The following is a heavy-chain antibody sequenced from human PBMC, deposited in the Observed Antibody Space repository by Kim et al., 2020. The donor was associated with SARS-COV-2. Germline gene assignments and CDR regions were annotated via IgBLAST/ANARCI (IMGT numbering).Heavy chain of an antibody. D-gene: IGHD2-21*01. V-gene: IGHV3-7*01. Sequence: GGSLRLSCAGYGSPFSSYWMTWVRQAPGKGLEWLSNIKQDGSQKYYVDSAKGRFTISRDNAKSTLYLQMNSLRVEDTAVYYCVRDVAAYGGFQGWGQGSLVTVSS. J-gene: IGHJ4*02. CDR1: GSPFSSYW. CDR3: VRDVAAYGGFQG. CDR2: IKQDGSQK.